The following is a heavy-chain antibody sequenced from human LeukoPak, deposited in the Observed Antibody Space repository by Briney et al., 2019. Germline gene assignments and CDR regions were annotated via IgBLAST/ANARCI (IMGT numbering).Heavy chain of an antibody. CDR3: ARTDCSSTSCYSIGPFDY. J-gene: IGHJ4*02. CDR2: ISAYNGNT. D-gene: IGHD2-2*01. CDR1: GYTFTSYG. V-gene: IGHV1-18*01. Sequence: GASVKASCKASGYTFTSYGISWVRQAPGQGLEWMGWISAYNGNTNYAQKLQGRVTMTTDTSTSTAYMELRSLRSDDTAVYYCARTDCSSTSCYSIGPFDYWGQGTLVTVSS.